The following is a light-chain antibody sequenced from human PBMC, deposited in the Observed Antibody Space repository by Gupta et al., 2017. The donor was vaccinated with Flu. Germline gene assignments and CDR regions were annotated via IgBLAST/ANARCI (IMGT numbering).Light chain of an antibody. Sequence: TGSDVGAYNYVAWYQQYPGKVPKLLIYEVTKRPSGVPDRLSGSKSGNTASLAVSGLQAEDEADFYCSSCVCGDRLVFGGGTKLTVL. J-gene: IGLJ3*02. CDR3: SSCVCGDRLV. CDR2: EVT. V-gene: IGLV2-8*01. CDR1: GSDVGAYNY.